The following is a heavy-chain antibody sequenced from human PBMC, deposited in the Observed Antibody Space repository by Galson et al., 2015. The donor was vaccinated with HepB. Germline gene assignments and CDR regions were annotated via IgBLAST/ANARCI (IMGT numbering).Heavy chain of an antibody. D-gene: IGHD2-15*01. CDR2: ISNDGSRQ. J-gene: IGHJ6*02. V-gene: IGHV3-30*03. CDR1: GFTFRGHG. CDR3: ARDVDSEVGVGTMDV. Sequence: SLRLSCAASGFTFRGHGMHWDRQVPGEGLDWVAAISNDGSRQLYKDSVEGRFTISRDDSKNTLYLQMNMLRHEDTSVYHCARDVDSEVGVGTMDVWGPGTTVVVSS.